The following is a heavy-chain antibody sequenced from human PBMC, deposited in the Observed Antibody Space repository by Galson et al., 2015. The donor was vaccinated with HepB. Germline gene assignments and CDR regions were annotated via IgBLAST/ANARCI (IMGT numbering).Heavy chain of an antibody. D-gene: IGHD5-12*01. J-gene: IGHJ4*02. V-gene: IGHV3-7*01. CDR3: ARNSGYEVFDY. Sequence: SLRLSCAASGFTFSTSWMNWVRQAPGKGLEWVANINPDESHKDYGDSVKGRFTISRDNAKNSLYLQMNSLRAEDAAVYYCARNSGYEVFDYWGQGTLVTVSS. CDR1: GFTFSTSW. CDR2: INPDESHK.